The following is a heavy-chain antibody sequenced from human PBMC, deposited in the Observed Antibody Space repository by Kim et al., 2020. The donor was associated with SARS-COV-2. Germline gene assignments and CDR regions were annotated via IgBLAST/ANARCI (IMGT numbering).Heavy chain of an antibody. J-gene: IGHJ4*02. CDR3: AKDPYTTASGYFEY. CDR2: IWYDGTNQ. Sequence: GGSLRLSCAASGFAFSRHGMHWVRQTPDKGLEWLATIWYDGTNQYYAESVEGRFSISRDNSKNTMFLQMNSLRVEDTAVYYCAKDPYTTASGYFEYWGQGTLVTATS. CDR1: GFAFSRHG. V-gene: IGHV3-30*02. D-gene: IGHD4-17*01.